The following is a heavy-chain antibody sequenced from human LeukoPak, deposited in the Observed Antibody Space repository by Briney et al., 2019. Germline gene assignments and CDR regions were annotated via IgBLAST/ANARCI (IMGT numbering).Heavy chain of an antibody. CDR1: GYTFTSYP. V-gene: IGHV7-4-1*02. CDR2: INTSTGNP. D-gene: IGHD6-13*01. J-gene: IGHJ2*01. CDR3: ASVAGYSSSWYFDL. Sequence: ASVKVSCKASGYTFTSYPINWVRQAPGQGLEWMGWINTSTGNPTYVQGFTGRFVFSLDTSVSTAYLQISSLKAEDAAVYYCASVAGYSSSWYFDLWGRGTLVTVSS.